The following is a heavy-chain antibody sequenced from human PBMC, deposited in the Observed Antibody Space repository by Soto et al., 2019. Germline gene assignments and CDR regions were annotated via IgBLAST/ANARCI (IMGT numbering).Heavy chain of an antibody. CDR2: IIPIFGTA. J-gene: IGHJ6*02. CDR1: GGTFSSYA. CDR3: AYRTPVLGAIDYYYYGMDV. V-gene: IGHV1-69*13. Sequence: ASVKVSCKASGGTFSSYAISWVRQAPGQGLEWMGGIIPIFGTANYAQKFQGRVTITADESTSTAYMELSSLRSEDTAVYYCAYRTPVLGAIDYYYYGMDVWGQGTTVTVSS. D-gene: IGHD1-26*01.